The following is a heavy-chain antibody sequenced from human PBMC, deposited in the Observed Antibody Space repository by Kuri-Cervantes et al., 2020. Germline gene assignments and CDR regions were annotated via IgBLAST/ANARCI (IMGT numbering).Heavy chain of an antibody. CDR1: GFTFSSYA. J-gene: IGHJ5*02. CDR2: IYSGGST. CDR3: AKDWAWFDP. D-gene: IGHD7-27*01. V-gene: IGHV3-23*03. Sequence: GGSLRLSCAASGFTFSSYAMNWVRQAPGKGLEWVSVIYSGGSTYYADSVKGRFTISRDNSKNTLYLQMNSLRAEDTAVYYCAKDWAWFDPWGQGTLVTVSS.